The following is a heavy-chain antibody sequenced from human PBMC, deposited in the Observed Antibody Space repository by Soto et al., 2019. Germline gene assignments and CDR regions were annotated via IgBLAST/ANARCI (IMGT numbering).Heavy chain of an antibody. J-gene: IGHJ5*02. CDR3: ARQAKVTIFGVVIADWFDP. Sequence: SETLSLTCTVSGGSVSSGSYYWSWIRQPPGKGLEWIGYIYYSGSTNYNPSLKSRVTISVDTSKNQFSLKLSSVTAADTVVYYCARQAKVTIFGVVIADWFDPWGQGTLVTVSS. CDR2: IYYSGST. V-gene: IGHV4-61*01. CDR1: GGSVSSGSYY. D-gene: IGHD3-3*01.